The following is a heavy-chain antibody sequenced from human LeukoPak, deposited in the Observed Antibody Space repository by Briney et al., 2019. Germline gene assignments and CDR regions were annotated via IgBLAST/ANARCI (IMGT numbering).Heavy chain of an antibody. CDR2: ISSSSSYI. Sequence: KPGGSLRLSFAASGFTFSSYSMNWVRQAPGKGLEWVSSISSSSSYIYYADSVKGRFTISRDNAKNSLYLQMNSLRAEDTAVYYCARGGRLLYYFDYWGQGTLVTVSS. J-gene: IGHJ4*02. D-gene: IGHD6-25*01. CDR1: GFTFSSYS. CDR3: ARGGRLLYYFDY. V-gene: IGHV3-21*01.